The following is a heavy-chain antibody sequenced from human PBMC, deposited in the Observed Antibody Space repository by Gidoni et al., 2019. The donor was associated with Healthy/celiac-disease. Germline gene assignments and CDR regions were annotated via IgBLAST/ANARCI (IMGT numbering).Heavy chain of an antibody. CDR1: GFTFSSYS. J-gene: IGHJ6*02. Sequence: EGQLVESGGGLVKPGWALRLSCAASGFTFSSYSMHWVRQAPGQGVACVSSSSSSSSYIYYADSVKGTFTISRDNAKYSLYLQINSLRAEDTAVYSCARDDDILTYYYFGMDVWGQGTTVTVSS. V-gene: IGHV3-21*01. D-gene: IGHD3-9*01. CDR3: ARDDDILTYYYFGMDV. CDR2: SSSSSSYI.